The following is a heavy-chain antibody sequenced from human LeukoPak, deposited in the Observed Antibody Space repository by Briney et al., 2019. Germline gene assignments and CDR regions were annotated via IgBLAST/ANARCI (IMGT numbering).Heavy chain of an antibody. J-gene: IGHJ2*01. Sequence: SETLSLTCTVSGGSVSNGSYYWSWIRQPPEKGLEWIGNMHYSGSSNYNPSLKSRVTISVDSSMNQFSLLLTSATAADTAVYYCARDSLLRGSGWDYWYFDLWGRGTLVTVSS. CDR1: GGSVSNGSYY. V-gene: IGHV4-61*01. CDR3: ARDSLLRGSGWDYWYFDL. CDR2: MHYSGSS. D-gene: IGHD6-25*01.